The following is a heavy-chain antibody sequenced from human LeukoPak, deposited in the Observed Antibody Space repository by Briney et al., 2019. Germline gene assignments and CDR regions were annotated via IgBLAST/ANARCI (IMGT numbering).Heavy chain of an antibody. V-gene: IGHV4-59*12. CDR2: MHYSGST. CDR3: ARETEVPGGRSWDF. Sequence: PSETLSLTCSVSGASISSYYWGWVRQPPGKGLEWIGYMHYSGSTNYNPSLKSRVTMSVDTSNNQFSLKLSSVTAADTAVYYCARETEVPGGRSWDFWGQGTLVTVSS. J-gene: IGHJ4*02. D-gene: IGHD6-19*01. CDR1: GASISSYY.